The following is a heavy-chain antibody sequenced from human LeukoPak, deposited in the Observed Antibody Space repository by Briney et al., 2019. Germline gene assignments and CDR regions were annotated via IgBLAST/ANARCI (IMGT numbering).Heavy chain of an antibody. J-gene: IGHJ4*02. CDR2: ITGSADST. V-gene: IGHV3-23*01. CDR1: EFTFRSYA. D-gene: IGHD4-17*01. Sequence: GGSLRLSCAASEFTFRSYAMTWVRQGPGKGLGWVSVITGSADSTYYADSVKGRFTISRDNSKNTLYLQMNSLRAEDTAVYYCAKDMDPMTTVTPSDYWGQGTLVTVSS. CDR3: AKDMDPMTTVTPSDY.